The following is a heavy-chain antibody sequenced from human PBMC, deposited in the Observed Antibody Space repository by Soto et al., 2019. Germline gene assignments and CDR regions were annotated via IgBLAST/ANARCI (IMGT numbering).Heavy chain of an antibody. CDR3: ARHGITGSYYDAFDI. V-gene: IGHV4-39*01. CDR2: IKYSGTT. Sequence: AETLSVTCTVSCAAISSVRCHLGWIRQPHGKGLEWIASIKYSGTTFYNPSLKSRVTLSVDTSKNQFALKLSSVTAAETAVYYCARHGITGSYYDAFDIWGQGTMVT. CDR1: CAAISSVRCH. J-gene: IGHJ3*02. D-gene: IGHD1-26*01.